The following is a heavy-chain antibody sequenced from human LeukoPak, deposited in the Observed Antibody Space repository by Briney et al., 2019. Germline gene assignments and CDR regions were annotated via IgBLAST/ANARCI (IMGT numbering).Heavy chain of an antibody. CDR1: GGSISSGDYY. CDR3: ARGVVWFGELYHPFDY. V-gene: IGHV4-30-4*01. J-gene: IGHJ4*02. D-gene: IGHD3-10*01. CDR2: IYYSGST. Sequence: SQTLSLTCTVSGGSISSGDYYWSWIRQPPGKGLEWIGYIYYSGSTYYNPSLKSRVTISVDTSKNQFSLKLSSVTAADTAVYYCARGVVWFGELYHPFDYWGQGTLVTVSS.